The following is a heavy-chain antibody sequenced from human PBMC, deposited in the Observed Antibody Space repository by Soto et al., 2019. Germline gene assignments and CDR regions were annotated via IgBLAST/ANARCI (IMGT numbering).Heavy chain of an antibody. Sequence: QLRLVQAGAEVRKPGSSVTVSCKAPGDTFTNYAISWLRLVPGQGLEWMGGIRPFVEAADLAQKFRGRLIMSADASTSTCDMELSNLRYEDTAIYYCARGGYSNSWRFDYWGQGALITVS. CDR3: ARGGYSNSWRFDY. J-gene: IGHJ4*02. D-gene: IGHD6-13*01. CDR1: GDTFTNYA. V-gene: IGHV1-69*01. CDR2: IRPFVEAA.